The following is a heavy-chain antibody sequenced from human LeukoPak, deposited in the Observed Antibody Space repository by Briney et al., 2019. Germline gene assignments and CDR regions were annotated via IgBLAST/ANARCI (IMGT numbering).Heavy chain of an antibody. CDR2: ISGSGGST. Sequence: PGGSLRLSCAASGFTFSSYAMSWVRQAPGKGLEWVSAISGSGGSTYYADSGKGRFTISRDNSKNTLYLQMNSLRAEDTAVHYCAKGDIVVVPAAKDEFGFDYWGQGTLVTVSS. J-gene: IGHJ4*02. CDR1: GFTFSSYA. V-gene: IGHV3-23*01. D-gene: IGHD2-2*01. CDR3: AKGDIVVVPAAKDEFGFDY.